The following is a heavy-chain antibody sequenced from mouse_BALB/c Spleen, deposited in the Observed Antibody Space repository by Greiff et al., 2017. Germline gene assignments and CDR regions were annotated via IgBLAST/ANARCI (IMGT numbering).Heavy chain of an antibody. CDR1: GYTFTSYV. J-gene: IGHJ1*01. D-gene: IGHD2-4*01. CDR2: INPYNDGT. Sequence: VQLQQSGPELVKPGASVKMSCKASGYTFTSYVMHWVKQKPGQGLEWIGYINPYNDGTKYNEKFKGKATLTSDKSSSTAYMELSSLTSEDSAVYYCARSTMITTSPWYFDVWGAGTTVTVSS. CDR3: ARSTMITTSPWYFDV. V-gene: IGHV1-14*01.